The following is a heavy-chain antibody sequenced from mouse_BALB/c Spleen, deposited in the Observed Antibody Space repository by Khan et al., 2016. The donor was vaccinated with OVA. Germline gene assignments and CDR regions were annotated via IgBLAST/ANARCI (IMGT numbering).Heavy chain of an antibody. CDR2: ISSGGSYT. CDR1: GFTFSTYG. CDR3: ARRAYYYNSEGFAY. D-gene: IGHD1-1*01. V-gene: IGHV5-6*01. J-gene: IGHJ3*01. Sequence: VELVESGGDLVKPGGSLKLSCAASGFTFSTYGMSWVRQTPDKRLEWVATISSGGSYTYYPDNVKGRFTISRDNAKNTLYIQLSSLKSDDTAMYYFARRAYYYNSEGFAYWGQGTLVTVSA.